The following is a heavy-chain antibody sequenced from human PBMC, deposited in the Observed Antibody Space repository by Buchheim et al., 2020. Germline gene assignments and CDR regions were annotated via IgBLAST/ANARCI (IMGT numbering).Heavy chain of an antibody. CDR2: ISYDGSNK. CDR1: GFTFSSYA. Sequence: QVQLVESGGGVVQPGRSLRLSCAASGFTFSSYAMHWVRQAPGKGLEWVAVISYDGSNKYYADSVKGRFTISRDNSKNTLYLQMNSLRAEDTAVYYCARGLAAGTYWGQGTL. CDR3: ARGLAAGTY. J-gene: IGHJ4*02. V-gene: IGHV3-30-3*01. D-gene: IGHD6-13*01.